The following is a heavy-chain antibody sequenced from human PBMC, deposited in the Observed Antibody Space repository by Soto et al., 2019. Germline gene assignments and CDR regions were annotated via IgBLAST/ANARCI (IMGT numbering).Heavy chain of an antibody. Sequence: GGSLRLSCAASGFTFSSYAMSWVRQAPGKGLEWVSIISGSVGSTYYADSVKGRFTISRDNSKNTLYLQMNSLRADDTAVYYCAKAPHGSYDSSGYSSFFDYWGQGTLVTVSS. CDR1: GFTFSSYA. CDR2: ISGSVGST. V-gene: IGHV3-23*01. CDR3: AKAPHGSYDSSGYSSFFDY. J-gene: IGHJ4*02. D-gene: IGHD3-22*01.